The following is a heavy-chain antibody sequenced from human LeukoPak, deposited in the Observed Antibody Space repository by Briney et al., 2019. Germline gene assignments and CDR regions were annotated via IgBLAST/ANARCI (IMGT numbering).Heavy chain of an antibody. CDR3: ARGGYINGYDY. Sequence: PRASVKVSCKASGYSFTSYGISRVRQAPGQGLEWMGWISPYNGNTNYAQNLQGRVTMTTDTSTSTAYMELRSLRSDDTAMYYCARGGYINGYDYWGQGTLVTVSS. J-gene: IGHJ4*02. V-gene: IGHV1-18*01. CDR1: GYSFTSYG. D-gene: IGHD5-18*01. CDR2: ISPYNGNT.